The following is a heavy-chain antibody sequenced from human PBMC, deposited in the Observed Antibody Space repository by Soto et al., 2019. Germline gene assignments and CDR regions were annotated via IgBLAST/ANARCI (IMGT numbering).Heavy chain of an antibody. CDR1: GFIVSTYG. J-gene: IGHJ4*02. Sequence: GGSLRLSCAASGFIVSTYGMHWVRQAPGKGLEWVAVISYDGSDKYYADSVKGRFTVSRDNSKNTLYLQMNSLRAEDTAVYYCAKDLGYCSGDICYSSPLDYWGQGTLVTVSS. CDR2: ISYDGSDK. V-gene: IGHV3-30*18. CDR3: AKDLGYCSGDICYSSPLDY. D-gene: IGHD2-15*01.